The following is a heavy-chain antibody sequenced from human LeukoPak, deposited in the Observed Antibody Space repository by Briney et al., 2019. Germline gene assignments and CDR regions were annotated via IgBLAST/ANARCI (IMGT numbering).Heavy chain of an antibody. D-gene: IGHD3-22*01. CDR3: ARKGYDSSGYDFDY. CDR2: MNPNSGNT. Sequence: ASVKVSCKASGYTFTSYDINWVRQATGQGLEWMGWMNPNSGNTGYAQKFQGRVTITRNTSISTAYMELSSLRSEDTAVYYCARKGYDSSGYDFDYWGQGTLVTVSS. J-gene: IGHJ4*02. V-gene: IGHV1-8*03. CDR1: GYTFTSYD.